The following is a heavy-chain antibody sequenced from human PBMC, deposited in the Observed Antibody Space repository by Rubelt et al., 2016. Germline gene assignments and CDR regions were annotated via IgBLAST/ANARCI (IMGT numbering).Heavy chain of an antibody. CDR3: VRLRYSYMDI. V-gene: IGHV3-23*04. CDR1: GFTFSSYA. Sequence: VQLVESGGDLVQPGGSLRLSCTASGFTFSSYAMSWVRQAPGKGLEWVSSISGGGPTTYYADSVGGRVTISRDKSENTLYLQMKNLRGEDTAVYYCVRLRYSYMDIWGKGTTVTVYS. CDR2: ISGGGPTT. J-gene: IGHJ6*03.